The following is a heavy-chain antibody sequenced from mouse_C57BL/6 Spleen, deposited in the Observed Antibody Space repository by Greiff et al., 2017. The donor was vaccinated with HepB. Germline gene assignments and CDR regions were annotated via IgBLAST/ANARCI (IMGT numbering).Heavy chain of an antibody. CDR1: GYTFTSYW. V-gene: IGHV1-61*01. CDR2: IYPSDSET. J-gene: IGHJ2*01. Sequence: VQLQQPGAELVRPGSSVKLSCKASGYTFTSYWMDWVKQRPGQGLEWIGNIYPSDSETHYNQKFKDKATLTVDKSSSTAYMPLSSLTSEDSAVYYCARSDYGSRDYWGQGTTLTVSS. CDR3: ARSDYGSRDY. D-gene: IGHD1-1*01.